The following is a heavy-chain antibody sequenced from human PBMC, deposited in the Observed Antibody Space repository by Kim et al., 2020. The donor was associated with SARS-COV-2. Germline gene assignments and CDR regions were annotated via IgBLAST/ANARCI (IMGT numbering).Heavy chain of an antibody. CDR3: GKWSGGSCLDSYFDY. J-gene: IGHJ4*02. V-gene: IGHV3-23*01. CDR2: ISENSGSI. Sequence: GGSLRLSCAASGFTFSNHGMSWVRQAPGKGLEWVSVISENSGSIYYGDSVKGRFTISRDNSKNTVHLQMNSLRVEDTAVYYCGKWSGGSCLDSYFDYWGPGTLVTISS. D-gene: IGHD2-15*01. CDR1: GFTFSNHG.